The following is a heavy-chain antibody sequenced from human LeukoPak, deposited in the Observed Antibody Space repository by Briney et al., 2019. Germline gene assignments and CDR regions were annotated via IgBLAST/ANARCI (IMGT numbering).Heavy chain of an antibody. CDR1: GSTFSSYG. CDR3: AELGITMIGGV. V-gene: IGHV3-48*04. CDR2: ISGSGSTI. J-gene: IGHJ6*04. Sequence: GGTLRLSFEAPGSTFSSYGLTWFRKPPGKGRDWVSAISGSGSTIYYADSVKGRFTISRDNAKNSLYLQMNSLRAEDTAVYYCAELGITMIGGVWGKGTTVTISS. D-gene: IGHD3-10*02.